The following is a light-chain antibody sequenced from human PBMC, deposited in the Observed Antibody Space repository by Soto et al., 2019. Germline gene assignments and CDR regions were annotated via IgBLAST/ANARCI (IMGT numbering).Light chain of an antibody. J-gene: IGLJ1*01. Sequence: QSVLTQPRSVSGSPGQSVTISCTGTSSDVGGYNYVSWYQQHPGKAPKLMIYDVSNRPSGVPHRFSGSKSGNTASLTISGLQAEDEADYYCCSYAGSYTYVFGIGTKLTVL. CDR1: SSDVGGYNY. CDR3: CSYAGSYTYV. CDR2: DVS. V-gene: IGLV2-11*01.